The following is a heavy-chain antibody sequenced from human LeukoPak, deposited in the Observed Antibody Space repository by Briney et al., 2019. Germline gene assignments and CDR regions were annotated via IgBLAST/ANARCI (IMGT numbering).Heavy chain of an antibody. Sequence: SETLSLTCTVSGGSISSTSYYWTWIRQPPGKGLEWIGYVDHTGSTNFNPSLNGRVSISRDTTKNLFSLRLRSVTAADTAVYYCARTAGSRTYYYYYMDVWGKGTTVTVSS. CDR2: VDHTGST. CDR3: ARTAGSRTYYYYYMDV. V-gene: IGHV4-61*03. CDR1: GGSISSTSYY. J-gene: IGHJ6*03.